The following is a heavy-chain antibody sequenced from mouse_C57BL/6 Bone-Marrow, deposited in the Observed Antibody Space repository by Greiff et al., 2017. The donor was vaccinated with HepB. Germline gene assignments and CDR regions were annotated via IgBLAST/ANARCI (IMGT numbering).Heavy chain of an antibody. CDR3: AREGGRDWYFDV. CDR1: GFTFSDYY. Sequence: VQLKESEGGLVQPGSSMKLSCTASGFTFSDYYMAWVRQVPEKGLEWVANINYDGSSTYYLDSLKSRFIISRDNAKNILYLQMSSLKSEDTATYYCAREGGRDWYFDVWGTGTTVTVSS. D-gene: IGHD3-3*01. CDR2: INYDGSST. V-gene: IGHV5-16*01. J-gene: IGHJ1*03.